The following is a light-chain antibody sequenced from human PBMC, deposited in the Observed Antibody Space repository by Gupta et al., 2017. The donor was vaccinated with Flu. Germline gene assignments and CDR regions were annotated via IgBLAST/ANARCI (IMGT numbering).Light chain of an antibody. J-gene: IGKJ4*01. CDR3: QQRSNWPHC. CDR1: QSINYF. Sequence: VFTPSPATLSLSPGERATLTGRASQSINYFLAWYQQKPGQAPRLLVYDASNRATGIPARFSGSGSGTEFTLTINNLEPEDFAVYFCQQRSNWPHCFGGGTKVEI. CDR2: DAS. V-gene: IGKV3-11*01.